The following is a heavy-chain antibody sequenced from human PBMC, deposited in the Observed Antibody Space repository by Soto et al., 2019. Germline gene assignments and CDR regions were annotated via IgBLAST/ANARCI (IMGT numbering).Heavy chain of an antibody. Sequence: EVQLVESGGGLVQPGGSLRLSCAASGFTFSSYSMNWVRQAPGKGLEWVSYISSSSSTIYYADSVKGRFTISRDNAKNSLYLQMNSLRDEDTAVYYCARGNYGSGSNQYWYFDLWGRGTLVSVSS. CDR1: GFTFSSYS. V-gene: IGHV3-48*02. J-gene: IGHJ2*01. D-gene: IGHD3-10*01. CDR3: ARGNYGSGSNQYWYFDL. CDR2: ISSSSSTI.